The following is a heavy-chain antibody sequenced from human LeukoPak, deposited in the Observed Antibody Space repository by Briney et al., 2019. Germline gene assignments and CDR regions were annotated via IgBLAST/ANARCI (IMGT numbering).Heavy chain of an antibody. CDR2: INPSGGST. CDR3: ARDCDYGDYVDY. Sequence: ASVKVSCKASGYTFTHYHMHWVRQAPGQGLEWMGVINPSGGSTSYAQKFQGRVTMTRDTSTSTVYMELSSLRSEDTAVYYCARDCDYGDYVDYWGQGTLVTVSS. D-gene: IGHD4-17*01. CDR1: GYTFTHYH. V-gene: IGHV1-46*01. J-gene: IGHJ4*02.